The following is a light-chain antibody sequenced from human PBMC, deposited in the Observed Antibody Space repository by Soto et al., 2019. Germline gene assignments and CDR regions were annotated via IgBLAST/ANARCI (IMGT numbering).Light chain of an antibody. Sequence: DIQMTHSPSTLSGSVGDRVTITFRASQTISSWLAWYQQKPGKAPKLLIHDASSLESGVPSRFSGSGSATEFTLTISSLQPDDFATYYCQQYNSFSITFGQGTRLEIK. CDR2: DAS. J-gene: IGKJ5*01. CDR3: QQYNSFSIT. V-gene: IGKV1-5*01. CDR1: QTISSW.